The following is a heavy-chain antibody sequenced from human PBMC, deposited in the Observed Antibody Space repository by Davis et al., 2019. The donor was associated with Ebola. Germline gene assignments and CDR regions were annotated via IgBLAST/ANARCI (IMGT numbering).Heavy chain of an antibody. CDR1: GFSLNIYR. D-gene: IGHD2-15*01. CDR3: ARRILGDSRGAVDV. J-gene: IGHJ6*02. Sequence: GESPKTPRAASGFSLNIYRMYRFRQPPGKGLEWVSYIGASDEGISHADSVKGRFTIPRDNAKDSLYLHMNSLRDDDMAVYYCARRILGDSRGAVDVWGQGTTITVSS. V-gene: IGHV3-48*02. CDR2: IGASDEGI.